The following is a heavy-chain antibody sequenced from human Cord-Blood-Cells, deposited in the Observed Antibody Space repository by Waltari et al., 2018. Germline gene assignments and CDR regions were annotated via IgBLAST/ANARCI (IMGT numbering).Heavy chain of an antibody. J-gene: IGHJ4*02. CDR2: INHSGST. D-gene: IGHD2-8*01. Sequence: QVQLQQWGAGRLQPSATLSLTCAVYGGSFSGYYWSWIRQPPGMGLEWIGEINHSGSTNYNPSLKSRFTISVDTSKNQFSLKLSSVTAADTAVYYCARHAIRTFDYWGQGTLVTVSS. V-gene: IGHV4-34*01. CDR3: ARHAIRTFDY. CDR1: GGSFSGYY.